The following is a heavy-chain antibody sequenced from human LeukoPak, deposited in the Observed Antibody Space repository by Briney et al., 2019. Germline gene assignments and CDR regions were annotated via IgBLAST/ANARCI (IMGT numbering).Heavy chain of an antibody. V-gene: IGHV4-39*07. Sequence: SETLSLTCTVSGGSISSSSYYWGWIRQPPGKGLEGIGSIYYSGSTYYNPSLKSRVTISVDTSKNQFSLKLSSVTAADPAVYYCARVGGEDFWSGYYYYYMDVWGKGTTVIVSS. CDR2: IYYSGST. CDR1: GGSISSSSYY. J-gene: IGHJ6*03. D-gene: IGHD3-3*01. CDR3: ARVGGEDFWSGYYYYYMDV.